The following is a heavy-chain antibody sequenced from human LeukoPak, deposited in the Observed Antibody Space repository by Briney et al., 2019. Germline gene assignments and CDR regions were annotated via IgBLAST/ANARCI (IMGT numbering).Heavy chain of an antibody. CDR2: GNT. Sequence: GNTGYAQKFQGRVTMTRNTSISTAYMELSSLRSEDTAVYYCARGESQLLTQNYYYYYMDVWGKGTTVTVSS. D-gene: IGHD2-21*01. J-gene: IGHJ6*03. V-gene: IGHV1-8*01. CDR3: ARGESQLLTQNYYYYYMDV.